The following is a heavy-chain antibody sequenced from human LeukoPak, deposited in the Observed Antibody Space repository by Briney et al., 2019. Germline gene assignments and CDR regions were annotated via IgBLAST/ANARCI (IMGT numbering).Heavy chain of an antibody. D-gene: IGHD3-10*01. CDR2: IKSKTDGGTT. J-gene: IGHJ4*02. Sequence: GGSLRLFCAASGFTFSNAWMSWVRQAAGKGLEWVGRIKSKTDGGTTDYAAPVKGRFTISRDDSKNTLYLQMNSLKTEDTAVYYCTTDETVRGVGFDYWGQGTLVTVSS. CDR3: TTDETVRGVGFDY. CDR1: GFTFSNAW. V-gene: IGHV3-15*01.